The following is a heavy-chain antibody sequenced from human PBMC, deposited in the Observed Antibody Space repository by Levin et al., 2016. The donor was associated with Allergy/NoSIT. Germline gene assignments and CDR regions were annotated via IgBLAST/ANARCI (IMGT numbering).Heavy chain of an antibody. Sequence: GESLKISCAASGFSFNTYDMHWVRQAPGKGLEWLAVISSYESNKFHADSVKGRFFVSRDNSKNTLYLQMDSLTAEDTAMYYCAIRPGYRNVWGQGTLVTVSS. V-gene: IGHV3-30*03. CDR2: ISSYESNK. CDR1: GFSFNTYD. D-gene: IGHD6-13*01. CDR3: AIRPGYRNV. J-gene: IGHJ4*02.